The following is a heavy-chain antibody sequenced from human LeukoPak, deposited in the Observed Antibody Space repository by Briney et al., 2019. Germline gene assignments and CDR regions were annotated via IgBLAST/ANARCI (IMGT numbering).Heavy chain of an antibody. V-gene: IGHV1-2*02. CDR1: GYTFTGYY. D-gene: IGHD3-10*01. Sequence: ASVKVSCKASGYTFTGYYMHWVRQAPGQGLEWMGWINPNSGGTNYAQKFQGRVTMTRDTSISTAYMELSRLRSDDTAVYYRARDLPVYGSGSRNPMYYYYGMDVWGQGTTATVSS. J-gene: IGHJ6*02. CDR3: ARDLPVYGSGSRNPMYYYYGMDV. CDR2: INPNSGGT.